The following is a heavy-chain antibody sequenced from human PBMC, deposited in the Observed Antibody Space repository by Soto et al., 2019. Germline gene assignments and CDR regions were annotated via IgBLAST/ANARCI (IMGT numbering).Heavy chain of an antibody. CDR1: GFTFSSYW. J-gene: IGHJ6*02. CDR3: ARWKDFWSGYLLVGTQTYYYGMDV. CDR2: INSDGSST. Sequence: GGSLRLSCAASGFTFSSYWMHWVRQAPGKGLVWVSRINSDGSSTSYADSVKGRFTISRDNAKNTLYLQMNSLRAEDTAVYYCARWKDFWSGYLLVGTQTYYYGMDVWGQGTTVTVSS. V-gene: IGHV3-74*01. D-gene: IGHD3-3*01.